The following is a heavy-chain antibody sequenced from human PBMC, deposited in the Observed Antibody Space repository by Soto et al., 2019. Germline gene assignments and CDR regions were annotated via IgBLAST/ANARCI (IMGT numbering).Heavy chain of an antibody. CDR3: ARHIVDTSMTASFNY. J-gene: IGHJ4*02. Sequence: GESLKISCKTSGYSFLNYWIGWVRQMPGKGLEWMGIIYPGDSDARYSPSFQGQVTISADKSISTVYLQWSSLKASDAAMYYCARHIVDTSMTASFNYWGQGTQVTVAS. V-gene: IGHV5-51*01. D-gene: IGHD5-18*01. CDR1: GYSFLNYW. CDR2: IYPGDSDA.